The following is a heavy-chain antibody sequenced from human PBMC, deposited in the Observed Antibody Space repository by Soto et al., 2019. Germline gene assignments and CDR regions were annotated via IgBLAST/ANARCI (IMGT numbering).Heavy chain of an antibody. CDR2: IYPDDSDT. Sequence: PGESLKISCKDSAYIFTNDWIAWVRQMPGKGLEWMGIIYPDDSDTRYSPAFRGQVTISADKSLSTAYLQWSSLKASDTAMYYCARTSSSTIDDASDIWGQGTMVTVSS. J-gene: IGHJ3*02. D-gene: IGHD2-2*01. CDR3: ARTSSSTIDDASDI. CDR1: AYIFTNDW. V-gene: IGHV5-51*01.